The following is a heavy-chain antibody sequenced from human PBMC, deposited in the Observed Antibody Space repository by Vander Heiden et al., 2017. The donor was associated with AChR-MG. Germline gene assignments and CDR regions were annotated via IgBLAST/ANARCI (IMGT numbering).Heavy chain of an antibody. D-gene: IGHD3-22*01. V-gene: IGHV1-18*01. J-gene: IGHJ6*02. CDR3: ARGPITMIVVVTHYYYYGMDV. Sequence: QVQLVQSGAEVKKPGASVQVSCKASGYTFTSYGISWVRQAPGQGREWMGWISAYNGNTNYAQKLQGRVTMTTDTSTSTAYMELRSLRSDDTAVYYCARGPITMIVVVTHYYYYGMDVWGQGTTVTVSS. CDR2: ISAYNGNT. CDR1: GYTFTSYG.